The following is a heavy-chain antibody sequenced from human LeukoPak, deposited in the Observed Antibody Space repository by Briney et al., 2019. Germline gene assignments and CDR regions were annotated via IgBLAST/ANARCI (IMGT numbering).Heavy chain of an antibody. V-gene: IGHV1-2*02. J-gene: IGHJ4*02. Sequence: ASVKVSCKASDYTFTGYYMHWVRQAPGQGLEWMGWINPNSGGTNYAQKFQGRVTMTRDTSISTAYMELSSLRSDDTAMYYCARSYSGFGYALHDYWGQGTLVTVSS. CDR2: INPNSGGT. CDR3: ARSYSGFGYALHDY. D-gene: IGHD1-26*01. CDR1: DYTFTGYY.